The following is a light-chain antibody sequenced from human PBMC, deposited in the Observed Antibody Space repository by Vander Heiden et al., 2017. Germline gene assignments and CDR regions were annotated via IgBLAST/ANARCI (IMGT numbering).Light chain of an antibody. Sequence: EIVITQSPATLSVSPGARATLSCRASQSVSSNLAWYQQKPGQAPRLLIYGASISATGIPARFSGSGYGTEFTLTISSRQSEDFAVYYCQQHNNWPPYTFGQGTKVEIK. CDR1: QSVSSN. J-gene: IGKJ2*01. CDR3: QQHNNWPPYT. V-gene: IGKV3D-15*01. CDR2: GAS.